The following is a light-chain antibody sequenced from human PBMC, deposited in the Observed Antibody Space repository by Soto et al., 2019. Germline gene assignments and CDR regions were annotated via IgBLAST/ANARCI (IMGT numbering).Light chain of an antibody. J-gene: IGKJ4*02. V-gene: IGKV1-39*01. Sequence: DIQMTQSPPPPPAALGDRFTITCWPSQSISSYFKWCQQQTGGAPKSLIYAGSSWKSGGTSKFSGSGSGTDFTITISSMQPEDFATYYCQQSYSTPPLTFGGGTKVDIK. CDR1: QSISSY. CDR3: QQSYSTPPLT. CDR2: AGS.